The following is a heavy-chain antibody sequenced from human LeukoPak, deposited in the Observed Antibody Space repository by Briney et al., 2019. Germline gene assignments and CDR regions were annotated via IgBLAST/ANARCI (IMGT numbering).Heavy chain of an antibody. J-gene: IGHJ4*02. D-gene: IGHD6-19*01. CDR1: AYTFTGYY. CDR3: AREGSGWYGNFDY. CDR2: INPDSGGT. Sequence: GASVKVSCKASAYTFTGYYMHWVRQAPGQGLEWMGWINPDSGGTNYAQKFQGRVTMTRDTSISTAYMEVSRLRSYDTAVYYCAREGSGWYGNFDYWGQGTLVTVSS. V-gene: IGHV1-2*02.